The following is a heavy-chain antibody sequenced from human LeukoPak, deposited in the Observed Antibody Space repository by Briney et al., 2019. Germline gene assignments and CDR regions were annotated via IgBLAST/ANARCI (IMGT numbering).Heavy chain of an antibody. J-gene: IGHJ4*02. V-gene: IGHV3-23*01. CDR1: GFTFSSYA. D-gene: IGHD6-13*01. Sequence: GGSLRLSWAPSGFTFSSYAMSWAPQAPGRGREWVSAISGSGGSTYYADSVKGRFTISRDNSKNTLYLQMNSLRAEDTAVYYCAKYKQQLVRTNYFDYWGQGTLVTVSS. CDR2: ISGSGGST. CDR3: AKYKQQLVRTNYFDY.